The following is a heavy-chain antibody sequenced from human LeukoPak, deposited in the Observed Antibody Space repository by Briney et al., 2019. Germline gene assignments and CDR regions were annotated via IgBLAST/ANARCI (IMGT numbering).Heavy chain of an antibody. CDR2: IYYSGST. V-gene: IGHV4-31*03. Sequence: SETLSLTCTVSGGSISSGGYYWSWIRQHPGKGLEWIGYIYYSGSTYYTPSLKSRVTISVDTSKNQFSLKLSSVTAADTAVYYCARGPMTTWEDWFDPWGQGTLVTVSS. J-gene: IGHJ5*02. D-gene: IGHD4-11*01. CDR3: ARGPMTTWEDWFDP. CDR1: GGSISSGGYY.